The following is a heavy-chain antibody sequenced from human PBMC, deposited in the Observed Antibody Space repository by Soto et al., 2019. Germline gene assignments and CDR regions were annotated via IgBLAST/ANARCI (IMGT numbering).Heavy chain of an antibody. D-gene: IGHD3-10*01. Sequence: QVQLQESGPGLVKPSQTLSLTCSVSGDSVSSRGYYWTWIRQHPGKGLEWIGYIYSSGGTYYNPSIKSRVTMSSDTSKNQFSLSLSSVTAADTAIYYCARSGKMTSNLSWGLGTLVTVSS. J-gene: IGHJ5*02. V-gene: IGHV4-31*03. CDR3: ARSGKMTSNLS. CDR2: IYSSGGT. CDR1: GDSVSSRGYY.